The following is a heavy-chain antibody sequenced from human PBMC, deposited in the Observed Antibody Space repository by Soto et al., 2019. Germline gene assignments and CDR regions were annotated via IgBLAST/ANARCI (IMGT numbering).Heavy chain of an antibody. CDR1: GFTFSSYE. V-gene: IGHV3-48*03. CDR3: ARDLGIAARLPDLFDY. Sequence: PGGSLRLTCAASGFTFSSYEMNGVRQAPGKGLEWVSYISSSGSTIYYADSVKGRFTISRDNAKNSLYLQMNSLRAEDTAVYYCARDLGIAARLPDLFDYWGQGTLVTVSS. J-gene: IGHJ4*02. CDR2: ISSSGSTI. D-gene: IGHD6-6*01.